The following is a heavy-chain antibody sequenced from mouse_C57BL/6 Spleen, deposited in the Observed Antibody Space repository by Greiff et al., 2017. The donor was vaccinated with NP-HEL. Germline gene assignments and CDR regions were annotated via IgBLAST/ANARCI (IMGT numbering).Heavy chain of an antibody. D-gene: IGHD2-3*01. Sequence: EVKLVESGGGLVQPGGSLKLSCAASGFTFSDYYMYWVRQTPEKRLEWVAYISNGGGSTYYPDTVKGRFTISRDNAKNTLYLQMSRLKSEDTAMYYCARHEGGYYPFDYWGQGTTLTVSS. J-gene: IGHJ2*01. V-gene: IGHV5-12*01. CDR3: ARHEGGYYPFDY. CDR2: ISNGGGST. CDR1: GFTFSDYY.